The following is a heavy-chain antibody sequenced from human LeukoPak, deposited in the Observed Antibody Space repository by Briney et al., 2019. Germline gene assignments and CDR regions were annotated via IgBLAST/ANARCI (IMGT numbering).Heavy chain of an antibody. D-gene: IGHD2-21*01. J-gene: IGHJ6*02. CDR3: ARASASSGDRYSDYYYGTDV. V-gene: IGHV4-39*01. Sequence: PSETLSLTCTVSGGSISSSSYYWGWIRQPPGKGLEWIGSVYYSGSTYYNSSLKSRVTISVDTSKNQFSLKLSSVTAADTAVYYCARASASSGDRYSDYYYGTDVWGQGTTVTVSS. CDR2: VYYSGST. CDR1: GGSISSSSYY.